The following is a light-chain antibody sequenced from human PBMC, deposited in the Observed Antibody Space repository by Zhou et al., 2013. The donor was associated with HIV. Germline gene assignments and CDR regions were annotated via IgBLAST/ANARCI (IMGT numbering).Light chain of an antibody. CDR2: GAS. Sequence: DIQMTQSPSSLSASIGDRVTMTCRASQSISSYLNWYQQKPGKAPNLLIYGASRLQSGVPSRFSGSGSGTDFTLTISSLQPEDFASYYCQQSYSGPRTFGQGTRVEI. J-gene: IGKJ1*01. CDR1: QSISSY. V-gene: IGKV1-39*01. CDR3: QQSYSGPRT.